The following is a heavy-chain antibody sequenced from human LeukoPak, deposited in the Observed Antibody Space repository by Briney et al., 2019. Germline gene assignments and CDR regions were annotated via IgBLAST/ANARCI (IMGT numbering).Heavy chain of an antibody. CDR3: SRSAGPYGYYDDYGMDV. CDR1: GYTFTSYD. V-gene: IGHV1-8*01. CDR2: MNHNSGNE. D-gene: IGHD3-10*01. Sequence: ASVKVSCKASGYTFTSYDINGVRQATAQGLEELGGMNHNSGNEGYAHTFQDRLTITRHTTISTAYMELSSMRSENTAVYYCSRSAGPYGYYDDYGMDVWGQGTTVTVSS. J-gene: IGHJ6*02.